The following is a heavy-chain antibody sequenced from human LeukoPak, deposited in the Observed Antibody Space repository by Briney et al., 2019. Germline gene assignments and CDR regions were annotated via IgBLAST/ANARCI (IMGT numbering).Heavy chain of an antibody. CDR1: GFTFNRYW. CDR3: ARENYFDY. J-gene: IGHJ4*02. Sequence: GGSLRLSCAASGFTFNRYWMSWVRQAPGKGLEWVSTLSNSGSNTYYADSVKGRFTISRDNSKNTLFLQVNSLRAEDTALYYCARENYFDYWGQGTLVTVSS. CDR2: LSNSGSNT. V-gene: IGHV3-23*01.